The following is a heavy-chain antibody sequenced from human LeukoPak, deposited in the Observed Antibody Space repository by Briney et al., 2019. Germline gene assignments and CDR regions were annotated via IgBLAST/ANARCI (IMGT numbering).Heavy chain of an antibody. J-gene: IGHJ4*02. CDR2: IVGSGSST. Sequence: PGASLRLSCAAPGFTFSNYAMSWVRQAPGKGLEWVSAIVGSGSSTYYADSVKGRFTISRDNSKNTLYLQLNRLRAEDTAVYYCAKWGDYDILTGYYDSDYWGQGTLVTVSS. CDR3: AKWGDYDILTGYYDSDY. V-gene: IGHV3-23*01. CDR1: GFTFSNYA. D-gene: IGHD3-9*01.